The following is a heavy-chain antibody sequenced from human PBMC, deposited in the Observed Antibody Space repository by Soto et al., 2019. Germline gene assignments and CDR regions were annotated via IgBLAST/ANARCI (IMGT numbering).Heavy chain of an antibody. V-gene: IGHV3-74*01. Sequence: EVQLVESGGGLVQPGGSLRLSCAASGFTFSSYWMHWVRQAPGKGLVWVSRINSDGSSTSYADSVKGRFTISRDNAKNTLDLQMNSLGAEDTAVYYFARDFAIFGLAVRWNWFDPWGQGTLVTVSS. CDR2: INSDGSST. CDR1: GFTFSSYW. D-gene: IGHD3-3*01. CDR3: ARDFAIFGLAVRWNWFDP. J-gene: IGHJ5*02.